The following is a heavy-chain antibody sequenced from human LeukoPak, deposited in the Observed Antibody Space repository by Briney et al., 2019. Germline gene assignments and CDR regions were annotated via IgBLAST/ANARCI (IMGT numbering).Heavy chain of an antibody. CDR2: INHSGST. J-gene: IGHJ4*02. D-gene: IGHD3-10*01. V-gene: IGHV4-34*01. Sequence: SETLSLTCAVYGGSFSGYYWSWIRQPPGKGLEWIGEINHSGSTNYNPSLKSRVTISVDTSKNQFSLKLSSVTAADTAVYYCARGAPITMVRGVLFPNFDYWGQGTLVTVPS. CDR3: ARGAPITMVRGVLFPNFDY. CDR1: GGSFSGYY.